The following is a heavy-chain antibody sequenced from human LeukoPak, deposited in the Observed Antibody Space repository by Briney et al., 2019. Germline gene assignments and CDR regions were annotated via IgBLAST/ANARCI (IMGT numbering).Heavy chain of an antibody. J-gene: IGHJ5*02. CDR3: AGGYCSSTSCQGRGFDP. CDR2: INHSGST. D-gene: IGHD2-2*01. Sequence: SETLSLTCAVYGGSFSGYYWSWIRQPPGKGLEWIGEINHSGSTNYNPSLKSRVTISVDTSENQFSLKLSSVTAADTAVYYCAGGYCSSTSCQGRGFDPWGQGTLVTVSS. V-gene: IGHV4-34*01. CDR1: GGSFSGYY.